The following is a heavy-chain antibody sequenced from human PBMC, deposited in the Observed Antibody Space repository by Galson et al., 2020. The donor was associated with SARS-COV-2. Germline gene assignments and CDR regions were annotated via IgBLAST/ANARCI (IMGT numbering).Heavy chain of an antibody. Sequence: GGSLRLSCLSSGFTFSSYWMHWLRQAPGKGLVWVSYINSDGSRATYADSVRGRFTVSRDNAKNTLFLQMRSLRADDTAVYYCARGRRITQIDQWGQGTLVTVSS. CDR3: ARGRRITQIDQ. J-gene: IGHJ4*02. V-gene: IGHV3-74*01. CDR2: INSDGSRA. D-gene: IGHD1-20*01. CDR1: GFTFSSYW.